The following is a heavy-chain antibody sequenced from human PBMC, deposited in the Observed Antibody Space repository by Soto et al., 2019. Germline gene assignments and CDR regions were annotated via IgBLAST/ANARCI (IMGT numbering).Heavy chain of an antibody. CDR3: ARAGGGYDFWSGLNY. CDR2: IYYSGST. CDR1: GGSISSYY. D-gene: IGHD3-3*01. V-gene: IGHV4-59*01. Sequence: QVQLQESGPGLVKPSETLSLTCTVSGGSISSYYWSWIRQPPGKGLEWIGYIYYSGSTNYNPSLKSRVTISVDTSKNQFSLKLSSVTAADTAMYYCARAGGGYDFWSGLNYWGQGTLVTVSS. J-gene: IGHJ4*02.